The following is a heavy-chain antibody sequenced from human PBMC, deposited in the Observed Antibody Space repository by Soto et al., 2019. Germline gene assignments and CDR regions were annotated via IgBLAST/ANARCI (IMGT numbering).Heavy chain of an antibody. Sequence: SETLSLTCTVSGGSISSYYWSWIRQPPGKGLEWIGYIYYSGSTNYNPSLKSRVTISVDTSKNQFSLKLSSVTAADTAVYYCARVTIFGVVGAYMDVWGKGTTVTVSS. CDR3: ARVTIFGVVGAYMDV. J-gene: IGHJ6*03. CDR1: GGSISSYY. CDR2: IYYSGST. V-gene: IGHV4-59*01. D-gene: IGHD3-3*01.